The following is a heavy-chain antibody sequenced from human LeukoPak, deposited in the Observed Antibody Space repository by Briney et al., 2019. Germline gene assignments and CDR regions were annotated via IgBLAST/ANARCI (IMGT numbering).Heavy chain of an antibody. CDR2: ISWNSGSI. Sequence: GGSLRLSCAASGFTFDDYAMHWVRQAPGKGLEWVSGISWNSGSIGYADSVKGRFTISRDNAKNSLHLQMNSLRAEDTAFYYCAKDSSSSWYRDFDYWSQGTLVTVSS. V-gene: IGHV3-9*01. CDR3: AKDSSSSWYRDFDY. CDR1: GFTFDDYA. D-gene: IGHD6-13*01. J-gene: IGHJ4*02.